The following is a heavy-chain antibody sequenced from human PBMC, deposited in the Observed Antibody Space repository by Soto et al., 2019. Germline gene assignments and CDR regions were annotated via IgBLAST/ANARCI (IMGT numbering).Heavy chain of an antibody. CDR3: ARQFDY. CDR2: IFQSGST. J-gene: IGHJ4*02. Sequence: QLQLQESGPGPVKPSETLSLTCTVSGGSISSSTYHWGWIRQPPGKGLEWIGSIFQSGSTDYNPSLKSRVPISGDTSKNQSTLRLSSGPAADTALYYCARQFDYWGQGTLVTVSS. CDR1: GGSISSSTYH. V-gene: IGHV4-39*01.